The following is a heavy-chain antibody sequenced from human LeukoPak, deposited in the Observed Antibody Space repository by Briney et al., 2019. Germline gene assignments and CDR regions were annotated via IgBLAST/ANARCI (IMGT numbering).Heavy chain of an antibody. Sequence: PGGSLRLSCAASGFTFSNYSMNWVRQAPGKGLEWVSSISSSSSYIYYADSVKGRFTISRDNAKNSLYLQMNSLRAEDTAVYYCARVRVVVRYFDYWGQGTLVTVSS. CDR1: GFTFSNYS. J-gene: IGHJ4*02. CDR2: ISSSSSYI. V-gene: IGHV3-21*01. D-gene: IGHD3-22*01. CDR3: ARVRVVVRYFDY.